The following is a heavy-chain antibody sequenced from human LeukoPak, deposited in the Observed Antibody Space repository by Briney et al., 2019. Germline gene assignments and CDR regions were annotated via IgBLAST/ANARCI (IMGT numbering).Heavy chain of an antibody. Sequence: SETLSLTCTVSGGSISSGDYYWSWIRQPPGKGLEWIGYIYYSGSTYYNPSLKSRVSISVDTSKNQFSLKLSSVTAADTAVYYCARDADYGGNSAAFDYWGQGTLVTVSS. CDR2: IYYSGST. V-gene: IGHV4-30-4*01. CDR1: GGSISSGDYY. CDR3: ARDADYGGNSAAFDY. J-gene: IGHJ4*02. D-gene: IGHD4-23*01.